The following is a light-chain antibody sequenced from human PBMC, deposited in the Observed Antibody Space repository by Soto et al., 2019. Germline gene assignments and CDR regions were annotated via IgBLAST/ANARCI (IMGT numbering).Light chain of an antibody. J-gene: IGKJ1*01. V-gene: IGKV3-15*01. CDR3: QHYNNWPPWT. CDR1: QSVSGN. CDR2: GAS. Sequence: EIVMTQSPATLSVSPGERATLSCRASQSVSGNLAWYQQKPGQAPRLLIYGASTRATGIPVRFSGSGSGTEFTLTISGLQSEDFAIYYCQHYNNWPPWTFGQGTKVEIK.